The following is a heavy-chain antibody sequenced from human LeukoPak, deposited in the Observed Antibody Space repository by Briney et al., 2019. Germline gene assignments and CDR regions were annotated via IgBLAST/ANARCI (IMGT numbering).Heavy chain of an antibody. CDR1: GFTFSSYS. Sequence: PGGSLRLSRAASGFTFSSYSMNWIRQPPGKGLEWIGSIYYSGSTYYNPSLKSRVTISVDTSKNQFSLKLSSVTAADTAVYYCARQSRITMIVVVITTFSYFDYWGQGTLVTVSS. D-gene: IGHD3-22*01. V-gene: IGHV4-39*01. J-gene: IGHJ4*02. CDR2: IYYSGST. CDR3: ARQSRITMIVVVITTFSYFDY.